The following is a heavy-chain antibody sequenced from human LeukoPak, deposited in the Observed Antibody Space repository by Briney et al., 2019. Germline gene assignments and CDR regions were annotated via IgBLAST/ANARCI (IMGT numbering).Heavy chain of an antibody. V-gene: IGHV4-4*07. D-gene: IGHD2-15*01. CDR2: IYNSGST. J-gene: IGHJ4*02. Sequence: SETLSLTCTVSGGSMSSYYWSWIRQPAGKGLEWIGRIYNSGSTNYNPSLKSRVTMSVDTSKKRFSLKLSSVTAADTAMYYCATYYCSRVCRFDNWGQGILVTVSS. CDR1: GGSMSSYY. CDR3: ATYYCSRVCRFDN.